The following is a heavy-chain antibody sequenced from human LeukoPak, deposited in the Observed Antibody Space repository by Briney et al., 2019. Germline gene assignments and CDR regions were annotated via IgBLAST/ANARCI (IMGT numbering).Heavy chain of an antibody. D-gene: IGHD3-3*01. CDR2: IYPGDSDT. V-gene: IGHV5-51*01. Sequence: GESLKISCKSSGYSFTCYWIGWVRQMPGKGLEWMGIIYPGDSDTRYSPSFQGQVTISADKSISTAYLQWSSLKASDTAMYYCARTAKMYYDFWSGYYFDYWGQGTLVTVSS. CDR3: ARTAKMYYDFWSGYYFDY. CDR1: GYSFTCYW. J-gene: IGHJ4*02.